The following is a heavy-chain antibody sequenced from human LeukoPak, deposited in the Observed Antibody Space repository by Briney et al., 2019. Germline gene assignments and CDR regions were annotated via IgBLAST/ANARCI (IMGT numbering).Heavy chain of an antibody. CDR1: GYTFSNYD. CDR3: TRAWSGGSDAFDI. Sequence: VASVKVSCKASGYTFSNYDINWVRRATGQGLEGMGWMNPSSGNTGYAQKFQGRVTMTWSTSMTTAYMELSSLRSEDTAMYYCTRAWSGGSDAFDIWGQGTMVTVSS. CDR2: MNPSSGNT. V-gene: IGHV1-8*01. J-gene: IGHJ3*02. D-gene: IGHD3-3*01.